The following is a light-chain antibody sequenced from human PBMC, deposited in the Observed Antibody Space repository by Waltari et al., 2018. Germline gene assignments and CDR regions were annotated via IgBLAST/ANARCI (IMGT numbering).Light chain of an antibody. V-gene: IGLV2-8*01. CDR2: AVS. J-gene: IGLJ3*02. CDR3: SSYAGSNTWV. CDR1: SSDVGGYHY. Sequence: QSALTQPPSASGSPGQSVTISCTGTSSDVGGYHYVSWYQHHPGKAPKFMIYAVSRRPSGVPDRFSGSKSGNTASLTVSGLQAEDEADYYCSSYAGSNTWVFGGGTKLTVL.